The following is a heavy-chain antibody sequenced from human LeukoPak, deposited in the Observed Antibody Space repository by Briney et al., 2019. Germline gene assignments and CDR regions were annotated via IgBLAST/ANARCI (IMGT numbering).Heavy chain of an antibody. CDR2: ISSSGSTI. Sequence: PGGSLRLSCAASGFTFSSYEMNWIRQAPGKGLEWVSYISSSGSTIYYADSVKGRFTISRDNAKNSLYLQMNSLRAEDTAVYYCARLPGIATIDYWGQGTLVTVSS. D-gene: IGHD6-13*01. J-gene: IGHJ4*02. V-gene: IGHV3-48*03. CDR1: GFTFSSYE. CDR3: ARLPGIATIDY.